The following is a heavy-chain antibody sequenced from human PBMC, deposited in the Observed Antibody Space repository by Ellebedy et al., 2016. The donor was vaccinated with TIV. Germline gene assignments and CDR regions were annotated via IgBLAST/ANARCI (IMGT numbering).Heavy chain of an antibody. CDR1: GYPFNNYA. Sequence: AASVKVSCKTSGYPFNNYAMHWVRQAPGQSLAWMGWISTATGDTKYSQNFEGRVTITRDTSASTVYMELISLTSEDTAVYFCARDSLWFGESDFDYWGQGTLVIVSS. J-gene: IGHJ4*02. D-gene: IGHD3-10*01. CDR2: ISTATGDT. CDR3: ARDSLWFGESDFDY. V-gene: IGHV1-3*04.